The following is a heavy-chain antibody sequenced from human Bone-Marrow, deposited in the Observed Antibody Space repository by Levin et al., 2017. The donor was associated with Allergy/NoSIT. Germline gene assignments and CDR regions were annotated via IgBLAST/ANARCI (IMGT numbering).Heavy chain of an antibody. Sequence: TSETLSLTCAVNGGSFSGYYWSWIRQPPGKGLEWIGEINHSGDANYNPSLKSRVTTSVDTSKKQFSLKLASVTAADTGLYYCARGHSTSGFDNWGQGTLVTVSS. D-gene: IGHD4-11*01. CDR2: INHSGDA. J-gene: IGHJ4*02. CDR1: GGSFSGYY. V-gene: IGHV4-34*01. CDR3: ARGHSTSGFDN.